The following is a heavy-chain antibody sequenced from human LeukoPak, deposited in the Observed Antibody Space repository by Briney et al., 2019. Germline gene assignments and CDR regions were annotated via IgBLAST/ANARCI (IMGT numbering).Heavy chain of an antibody. V-gene: IGHV1-69*05. CDR1: GGTFSSYA. Sequence: GASVKVSCKASGGTFSSYAISWVRQAPRQGLEWMGGIIPIFGTANYAQKFQGRVTITTDESTSTAYMELSSLRSEDTAVYYCARGAHRYCSGGSCYPTPQFDPWGQGTLVTVSS. CDR2: IIPIFGTA. J-gene: IGHJ5*02. CDR3: ARGAHRYCSGGSCYPTPQFDP. D-gene: IGHD2-15*01.